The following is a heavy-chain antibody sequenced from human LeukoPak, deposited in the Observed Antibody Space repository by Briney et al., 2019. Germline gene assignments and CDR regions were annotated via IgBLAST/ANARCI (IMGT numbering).Heavy chain of an antibody. CDR3: AKQVAAAGIDY. Sequence: GGSLRLSCAASGFTFSSYAMSWVRQAPGKGLEWVSAISGSGSTYYADSVKGRFTISRDNSKNTLYLQMNSLRAEDTAVYYCAKQVAAAGIDYWGQGTLVTVSS. V-gene: IGHV3-23*01. J-gene: IGHJ4*02. D-gene: IGHD6-13*01. CDR1: GFTFSSYA. CDR2: ISGSGST.